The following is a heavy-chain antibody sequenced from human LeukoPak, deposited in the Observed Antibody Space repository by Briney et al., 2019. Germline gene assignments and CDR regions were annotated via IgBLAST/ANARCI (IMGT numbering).Heavy chain of an antibody. V-gene: IGHV1-2*02. CDR2: INPNSGGT. D-gene: IGHD3-22*01. J-gene: IGHJ4*02. Sequence: ASVKVSCKASGSTFTDYYMHWVRQAPGQGLEWMGWINPNSGGTNYAQKFQGRVTMTRDTSISTAYMELSRLRSDDTAVYYCARVTQEYYDSSGYNSDYWGQGTLVTVSS. CDR3: ARVTQEYYDSSGYNSDY. CDR1: GSTFTDYY.